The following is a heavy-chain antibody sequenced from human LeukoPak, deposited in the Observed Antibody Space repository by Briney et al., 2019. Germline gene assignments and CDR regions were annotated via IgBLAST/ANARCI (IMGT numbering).Heavy chain of an antibody. CDR1: GYTFTGYY. CDR3: ARVKYYDSSGYDY. V-gene: IGHV1-2*02. D-gene: IGHD3-22*01. CDR2: MNPNSGDT. Sequence: ASVKVSCKASGYTFTGYYMHWVRQAPGQGLEWMGWMNPNSGDTNHAQKFQGRVTMTRDTSISTGYMELSRLRSDDTAVYYCARVKYYDSSGYDYWGQGTLVTVSS. J-gene: IGHJ4*02.